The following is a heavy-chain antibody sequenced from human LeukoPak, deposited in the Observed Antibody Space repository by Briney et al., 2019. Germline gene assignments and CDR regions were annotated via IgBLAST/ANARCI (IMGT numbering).Heavy chain of an antibody. CDR2: IWYDGNNK. V-gene: IGHV3-33*06. J-gene: IGHJ4*02. CDR1: GFPFSSYG. D-gene: IGHD6-13*01. Sequence: PGGSLRLSCAASGFPFSSYGMHWVRQAPGRGLEWVAIIWYDGNNKYYADSVKGRFTISRDNSKNTLYLQMNSLRAEDTAVYYCAKDRAGTSVDYWGQGTLVTVSS. CDR3: AKDRAGTSVDY.